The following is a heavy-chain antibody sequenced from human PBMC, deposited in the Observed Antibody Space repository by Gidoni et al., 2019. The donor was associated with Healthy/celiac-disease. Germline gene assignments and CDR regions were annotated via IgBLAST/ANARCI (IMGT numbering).Heavy chain of an antibody. J-gene: IGHJ6*02. CDR1: GFTFSGSA. D-gene: IGHD5-18*01. V-gene: IGHV3-73*01. CDR2: IRSKANSYAT. Sequence: EVQLVESGGGLVQPGGSLKLSCAASGFTFSGSAMPWVRQASGKGLEWVGRIRSKANSYATAYAASVKGSFTISRDDSKNTAYLQMNSLKTEDTAVYYCTRPGYSYGAYYYYGMDVWGQGTTVTVSS. CDR3: TRPGYSYGAYYYYGMDV.